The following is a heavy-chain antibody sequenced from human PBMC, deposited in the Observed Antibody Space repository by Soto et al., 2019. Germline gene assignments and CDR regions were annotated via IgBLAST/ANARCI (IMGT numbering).Heavy chain of an antibody. J-gene: IGHJ4*02. CDR2: IWYDGSDK. CDR1: GFTFSSYG. D-gene: IGHD6-13*01. V-gene: IGHV3-33*01. CDR3: ASNAGEYSSSWPLRALDY. Sequence: QVQLVESGGGVVQPGRSLRLSCAASGFTFSSYGMHWVRQAPGKGLEWVAVIWYDGSDKYYADSVKGRFTISRDNSKNTLYLQMNSLRAEDTAVYYCASNAGEYSSSWPLRALDYWGQGTLVTVSS.